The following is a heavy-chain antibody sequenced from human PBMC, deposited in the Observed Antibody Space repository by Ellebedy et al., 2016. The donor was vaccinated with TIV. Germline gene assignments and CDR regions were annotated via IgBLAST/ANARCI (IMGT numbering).Heavy chain of an antibody. CDR2: ISHSGST. D-gene: IGHD6-13*01. J-gene: IGHJ6*02. V-gene: IGHV4-30-4*01. CDR3: ARALSSSWFHYYFYGMDL. Sequence: SETLSLTCTVSGVSISGGDYYWSWIRQSPGKGLEWIGYISHSGSTSYNPSLESRVTISIGTSKKQFSLNLTSVSAADTAVYYCARALSSSWFHYYFYGMDLWGQGTTVTVSS. CDR1: GVSISGGDYY.